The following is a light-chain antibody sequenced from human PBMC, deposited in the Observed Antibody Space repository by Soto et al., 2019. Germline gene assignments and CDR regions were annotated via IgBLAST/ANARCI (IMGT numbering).Light chain of an antibody. J-gene: IGKJ2*01. Sequence: EIVVTQSPGTLSLSPGERATLSCRTSQSVSSYLAWYQHKPGQAPRLLIYGASMRATGIPDRFSASGSGTDFSLTISGLAPEDVAGYYCHQYSSPPATFGQGTKLEIK. CDR1: QSVSSY. V-gene: IGKV3-20*01. CDR2: GAS. CDR3: HQYSSPPAT.